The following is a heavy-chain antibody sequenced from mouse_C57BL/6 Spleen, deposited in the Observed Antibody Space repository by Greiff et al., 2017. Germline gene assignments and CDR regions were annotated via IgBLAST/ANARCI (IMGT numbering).Heavy chain of an antibody. CDR2: KNPSSGYT. V-gene: IGHV1-4*01. CDR1: GYTFTSYT. CDR3: ARSNYEAMDY. Sequence: QVQLQQSGPELARPGASVKMSCKASGYTFTSYTMHWVKQRPGQGLEWVGYKNPSSGYTKYNQKFKDKATLTADKSSSTDYMQLSSLTSEDSAIYYYARSNYEAMDYWGQGTSVTVSS. D-gene: IGHD2-5*01. J-gene: IGHJ4*01.